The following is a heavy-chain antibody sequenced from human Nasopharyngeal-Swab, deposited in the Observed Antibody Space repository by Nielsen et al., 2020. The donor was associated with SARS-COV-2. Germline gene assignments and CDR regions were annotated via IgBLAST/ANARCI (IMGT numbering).Heavy chain of an antibody. CDR3: ARVFEAAVGLDY. CDR2: IYYSGST. CDR1: GGSISSGDYY. D-gene: IGHD6-13*01. J-gene: IGHJ4*02. V-gene: IGHV4-30-4*01. Sequence: SETLSLTCTVSGGSISSGDYYWSWIRQPPGKGLEWIGYIYYSGSTYYNPSLKSRVTISVDTSKNQFSLKLSSVTAADTAVYYCARVFEAAVGLDYWGQGTLVTVSS.